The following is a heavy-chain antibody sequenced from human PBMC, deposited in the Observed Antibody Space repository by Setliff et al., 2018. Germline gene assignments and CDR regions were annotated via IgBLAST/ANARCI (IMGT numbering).Heavy chain of an antibody. CDR2: IIPIFGTT. J-gene: IGHJ6*03. D-gene: IGHD2-21*02. V-gene: IGHV1-69*05. CDR3: ARESVVVVTTTNYYYYMDV. Sequence: SVKVSCKAFGYTFAKYGTSWVRRAPGQGLEWMGGIIPIFGTTTYPQKFQGRVTITTDESTSTGYMELSSLSSEDTAVYYCARESVVVVTTTNYYYYMDVWGEGTTVTVS. CDR1: GYTFAKYG.